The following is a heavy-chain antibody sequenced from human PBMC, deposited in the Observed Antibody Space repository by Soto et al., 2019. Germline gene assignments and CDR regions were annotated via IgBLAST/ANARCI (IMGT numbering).Heavy chain of an antibody. Sequence: SQTLSLTCTISGDSISISSYYWAWIRQPPGKGLEWIGSMYYSGSTYSNPSLKSRVTMSVDTPKKQFSLILSSVTAADTAVYYCAAMLIVGATKYYFEYWDEGNLVTVSS. CDR3: AAMLIVGATKYYFEY. D-gene: IGHD1-26*01. CDR1: GDSISISSYY. J-gene: IGHJ4*01. V-gene: IGHV4-39*01. CDR2: MYYSGST.